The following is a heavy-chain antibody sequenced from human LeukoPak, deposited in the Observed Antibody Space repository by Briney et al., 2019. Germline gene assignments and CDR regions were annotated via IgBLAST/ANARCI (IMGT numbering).Heavy chain of an antibody. J-gene: IGHJ4*02. Sequence: SETLSLTCAVSGYSISSGYYWGWIRQPPGKGLEWIGSIYHSGSTYYNPSLKSRVTISVDTSKNQFSLKLSSVTAADTAVYYCARGYCGGDCYMVYWGQGTLVTVSS. CDR3: ARGYCGGDCYMVY. V-gene: IGHV4-38-2*01. CDR2: IYHSGST. CDR1: GYSISSGYY. D-gene: IGHD2-21*02.